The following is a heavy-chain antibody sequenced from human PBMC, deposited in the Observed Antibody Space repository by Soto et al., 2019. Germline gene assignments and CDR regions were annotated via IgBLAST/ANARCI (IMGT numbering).Heavy chain of an antibody. V-gene: IGHV3-23*01. CDR1: GFTFSSYA. J-gene: IGHJ4*02. CDR3: AKVGGGDDTIFGPWVNYFDY. Sequence: EVQLLESGGGLVQPGGSLRLSCAASGFTFSSYAMSWVRQAPGKGLEWVSAISGSGGSTYYADSVKGRFTISRDNSKNTLYLQMNSLRAEDTAVYYCAKVGGGDDTIFGPWVNYFDYWGQGTLVTVSS. CDR2: ISGSGGST. D-gene: IGHD3-3*01.